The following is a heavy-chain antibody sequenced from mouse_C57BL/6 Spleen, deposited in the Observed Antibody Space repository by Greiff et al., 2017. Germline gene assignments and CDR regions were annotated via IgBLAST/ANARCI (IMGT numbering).Heavy chain of an antibody. D-gene: IGHD1-1*01. CDR3: GRKDYYGWYFDV. V-gene: IGHV5-17*01. Sequence: EVQLVESGGGLVKPGGSLKLSCAASGFTFSDYGMHWVRQAPEKGLEWVAYISSGSSTIYYADTVKGRFTISRDNAKNTLFLQMTSLRSEDTAMYYCGRKDYYGWYFDVWGTGTTVTVSS. CDR2: ISSGSSTI. CDR1: GFTFSDYG. J-gene: IGHJ1*03.